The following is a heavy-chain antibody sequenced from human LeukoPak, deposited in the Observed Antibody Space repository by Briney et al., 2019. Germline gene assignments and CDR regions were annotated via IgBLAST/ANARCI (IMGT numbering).Heavy chain of an antibody. D-gene: IGHD6-13*01. CDR1: GFTFSSYA. CDR2: ISGSGGST. Sequence: GGSLRLSCAASGFTFSSYAMSWVRQAPGKGLEWVSVISGSGGSTYYADSVKGRFTISRDNSKNTLYLQMNSLRAEDTAVYYCARVLRQELVLGPFDYWGQGTRVTVSS. CDR3: ARVLRQELVLGPFDY. J-gene: IGHJ4*02. V-gene: IGHV3-23*01.